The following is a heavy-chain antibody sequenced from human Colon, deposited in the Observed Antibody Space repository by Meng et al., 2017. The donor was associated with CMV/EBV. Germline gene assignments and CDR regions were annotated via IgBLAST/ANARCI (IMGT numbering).Heavy chain of an antibody. CDR3: APSSLLASPGVTWFDA. D-gene: IGHD2-21*02. V-gene: IGHV4-31*02. CDR1: SY. CDR2: IFYTGTT. Sequence: SYWSWIRQSPANGLEWIGSIFYTGTTYYNPSLKSRLTMSLPPSPNQISLQLSSVTAADTAVYYCAPSSLLASPGVTWFDAWGQGTLVTVSS. J-gene: IGHJ5*02.